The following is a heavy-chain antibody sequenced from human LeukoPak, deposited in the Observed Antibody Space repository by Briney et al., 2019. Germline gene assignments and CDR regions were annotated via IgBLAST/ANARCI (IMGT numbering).Heavy chain of an antibody. Sequence: SETLSLTCTVSGGSVSSGSYYWSWIRQPPGKGLEWIGYIYYSGSTNYNPSLKSRVTISVDTSKNQFSLKLSSVTAADTAVYYCAREGCSSTSCYVGIDCWGQGTLVTVSS. CDR3: AREGCSSTSCYVGIDC. D-gene: IGHD2-2*01. CDR1: GGSVSSGSYY. V-gene: IGHV4-61*01. J-gene: IGHJ4*02. CDR2: IYYSGST.